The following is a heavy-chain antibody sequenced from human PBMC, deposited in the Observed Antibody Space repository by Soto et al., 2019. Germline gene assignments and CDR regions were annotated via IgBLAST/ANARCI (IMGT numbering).Heavy chain of an antibody. CDR1: GFTFSSYA. V-gene: IGHV3-23*01. D-gene: IGHD6-13*01. J-gene: IGHJ3*02. CDR2: ISGSGGST. Sequence: EVQLLESGGGLVQPGGSLRLSCAASGFTFSSYAMSWVRQAPGKGLEWVSAISGSGGSTYYADSVKGRFTISRDNSKNTLYLQMSSLRAEDTAVYYCVTLQYPLAWSRKLVYSGSNDAFDIWGQGTMVTVSS. CDR3: VTLQYPLAWSRKLVYSGSNDAFDI.